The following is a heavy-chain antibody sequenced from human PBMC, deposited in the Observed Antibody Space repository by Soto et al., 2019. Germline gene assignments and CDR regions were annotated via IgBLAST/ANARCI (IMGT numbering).Heavy chain of an antibody. D-gene: IGHD4-4*01. J-gene: IGHJ6*02. CDR3: ARHRNAHYYYYGMDV. Sequence: ETLSLTCAVYGGSFSGYYWRWIRQPPGKGLEWIGEINHSGSTNYNPSLKSRVTISVDTPKNQFSLKLSSVAAADTAVYYCARHRNAHYYYYGMDVWGQGNTVTVSS. CDR2: INHSGST. V-gene: IGHV4-34*01. CDR1: GGSFSGYY.